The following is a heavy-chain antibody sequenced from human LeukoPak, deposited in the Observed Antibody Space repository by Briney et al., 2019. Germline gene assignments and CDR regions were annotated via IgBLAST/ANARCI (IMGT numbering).Heavy chain of an antibody. CDR2: ISYDGSNK. D-gene: IGHD6-25*01. CDR3: AKVRVKDSSDDY. Sequence: QPGGSLRLSCAASGFTFSSYGMHWVRQAPGKGLEWVAVISYDGSNKYYADSVKGRFTISRDNSKNTLYLQMNSLRAEDTAVYYCAKVRVKDSSDDYWGQGTLVTVSS. J-gene: IGHJ4*02. CDR1: GFTFSSYG. V-gene: IGHV3-30*18.